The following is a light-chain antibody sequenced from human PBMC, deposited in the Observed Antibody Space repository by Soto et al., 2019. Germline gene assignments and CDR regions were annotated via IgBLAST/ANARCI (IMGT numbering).Light chain of an antibody. CDR1: SSEVDGYNY. J-gene: IGLJ1*01. Sequence: QSVQTLPASVSGSPGQSITISFTGTSSEVDGYNYVSWYQLHPGKAPKLMIYDVSDRPSGVSNPFSGSKSGNTASLTISGLQAEDEADYYCSSYTSSGSLYVFGAGTRSPS. CDR2: DVS. CDR3: SSYTSSGSLYV. V-gene: IGLV2-14*01.